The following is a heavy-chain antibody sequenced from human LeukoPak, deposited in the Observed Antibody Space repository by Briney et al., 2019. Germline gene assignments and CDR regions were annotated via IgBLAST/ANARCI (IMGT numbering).Heavy chain of an antibody. V-gene: IGHV3-30*18. CDR2: ISYDGSNK. CDR3: AKDFQTD. J-gene: IGHJ4*02. CDR1: GFTFSSYG. D-gene: IGHD1-14*01. Sequence: GRSLRLSCAASGFTFSSYGMHWVRQAPGKGLEWVAVISYDGSNKYYADSVKGRFTISRDNSKNTLYLQMNSLRAEDTAVYYCAKDFQTDWGQGTLVTVSS.